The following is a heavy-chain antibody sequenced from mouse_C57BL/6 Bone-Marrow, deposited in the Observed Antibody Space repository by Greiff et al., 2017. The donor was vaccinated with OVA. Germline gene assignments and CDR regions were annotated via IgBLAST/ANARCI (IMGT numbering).Heavy chain of an antibody. CDR3: ARKGMTTVGDYFDY. Sequence: VQLLQSGGGLVQPGASLKLSCESTEYAFPSHDMSWVRKTPEQRLELVAAINPDDGSTYYPDTMERRFILSGDNTKKTLYLQMSSLRSEDTALEDCARKGMTTVGDYFDYWGQGTTLTVSS. CDR1: EYAFPSHD. V-gene: IGHV5-2*01. D-gene: IGHD1-1*01. J-gene: IGHJ2*01. CDR2: INPDDGST.